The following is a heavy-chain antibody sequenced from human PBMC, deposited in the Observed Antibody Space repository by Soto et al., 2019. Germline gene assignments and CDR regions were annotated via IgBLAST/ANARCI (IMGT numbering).Heavy chain of an antibody. CDR2: IYYSGTT. D-gene: IGHD3-10*01. Sequence: QVQLQESGPGLVKPSETLSLTCTVSGGSISSYYWSWIRQPPGKGLEWIGYIYYSGTTKYNPSLKSRVTISVDRSKNQFSLKLSSVTAADTAVYYCAREIVAGSGSYSKPYFEYWGQGTLVTVSS. V-gene: IGHV4-59*01. CDR3: AREIVAGSGSYSKPYFEY. J-gene: IGHJ4*02. CDR1: GGSISSYY.